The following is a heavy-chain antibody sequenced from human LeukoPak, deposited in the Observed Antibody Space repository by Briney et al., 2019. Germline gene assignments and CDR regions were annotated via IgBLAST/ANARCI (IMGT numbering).Heavy chain of an antibody. J-gene: IGHJ4*02. V-gene: IGHV3-23*01. CDR2: SRADDYST. D-gene: IGHD6-13*01. CDR1: GFAFSDSA. Sequence: GALRLSCVAPGFAFSDSAMSWVRLTAGKGLEWVSLSRADDYSTYYADSVKGRFTISRDNSKNTMYLQMNSLRAEDTAIYYCASRPSNTWAGPLDFWGQGTLVTVSS. CDR3: ASRPSNTWAGPLDF.